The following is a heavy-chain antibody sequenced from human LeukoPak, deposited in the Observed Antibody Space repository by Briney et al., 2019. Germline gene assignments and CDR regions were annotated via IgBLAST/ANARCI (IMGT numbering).Heavy chain of an antibody. CDR1: GFTFSSYG. V-gene: IGHV3-33*01. CDR2: IWYDGSNK. D-gene: IGHD1-26*01. Sequence: GGSLRLSCAASGFTFSSYGMHWVRQAPGKGLEWVAVIWYDGSNKYYADSAKGRFTISRDNSKNTLYLQMNSLRAEDTAVYYCATSGSYYRFEYWGQGTLVTVSS. J-gene: IGHJ4*02. CDR3: ATSGSYYRFEY.